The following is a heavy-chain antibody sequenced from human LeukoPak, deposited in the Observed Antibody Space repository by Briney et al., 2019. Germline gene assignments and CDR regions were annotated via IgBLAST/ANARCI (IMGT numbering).Heavy chain of an antibody. D-gene: IGHD3-10*01. J-gene: IGHJ6*02. CDR2: IYYSGST. CDR1: GGSISSSSYY. CDR3: AREGGLWFGELSNYYYYAMDV. V-gene: IGHV4-39*02. Sequence: SETLSLTCTVSGGSISSSSYYWGWIRQPPGKGLEWIGSIYYSGSTYYNPSLKSRVTISVDTSKNQFSLKLSSVTAADTAVYYCAREGGLWFGELSNYYYYAMDVWGQGTTVTVSS.